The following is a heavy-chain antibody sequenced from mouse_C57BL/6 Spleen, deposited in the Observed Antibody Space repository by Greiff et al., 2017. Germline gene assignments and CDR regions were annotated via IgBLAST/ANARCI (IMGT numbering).Heavy chain of an antibody. CDR2: ISYDGSN. CDR1: GYSITSGYY. CDR3: ARCLYYGSSYRYCDV. D-gene: IGHD1-1*01. J-gene: IGHJ1*03. Sequence: VQLKESGPGLVKPSQSLSLTCSVTGYSITSGYYWNWIRQFPGNKLEWMGYISYDGSNNYNPSLKNRISITRDTSKNQFFLKLNSVTTEDTATYYCARCLYYGSSYRYCDVWGTGTTVTVSS. V-gene: IGHV3-6*01.